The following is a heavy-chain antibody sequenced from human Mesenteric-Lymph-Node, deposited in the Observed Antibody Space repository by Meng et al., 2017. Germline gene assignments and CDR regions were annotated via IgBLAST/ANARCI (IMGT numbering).Heavy chain of an antibody. D-gene: IGHD3-16*02. Sequence: SETLSLTCTVSGGSVSSYTSYWGWIRQPPGKGLEWIGTIDYSGSTYYNPSLMSRVTISVDTSKNQFSLTVTSVTAADTAVYYCEREVVPGYFQHWGQGTLVTVSS. CDR1: GGSVSSYTSY. CDR2: IDYSGST. V-gene: IGHV4-39*07. CDR3: EREVVPGYFQH. J-gene: IGHJ1*01.